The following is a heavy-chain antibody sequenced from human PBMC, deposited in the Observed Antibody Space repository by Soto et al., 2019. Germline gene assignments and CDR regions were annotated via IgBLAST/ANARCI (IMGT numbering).Heavy chain of an antibody. D-gene: IGHD5-12*01. CDR2: IIPIFGTA. V-gene: IGHV1-69*01. Sequence: QVQLVQSGAEVKKPGSSVKVSCKASGGTFSSYAISWVRHAPGQGLEWMGGIIPIFGTANYAQKFQGRVTITADESTGTAYMELSSLRSEDTAVYYCARGRGYSGYDYGGGNFDYWGQGTLVTVSS. CDR1: GGTFSSYA. J-gene: IGHJ4*02. CDR3: ARGRGYSGYDYGGGNFDY.